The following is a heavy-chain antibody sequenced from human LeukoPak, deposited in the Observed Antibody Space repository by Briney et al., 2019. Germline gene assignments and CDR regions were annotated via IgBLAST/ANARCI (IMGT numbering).Heavy chain of an antibody. CDR3: AGWGLYGDYADFDY. D-gene: IGHD4-17*01. Sequence: PGGSLRLSCAASGFTFSSYWMSWVRQAPGKGLEWVANIKQDGSEKYYVDSMKGRFTISRDNAKNSLYLQMNSLRAEVTAVYYCAGWGLYGDYADFDYWGQGTLVTVSS. V-gene: IGHV3-7*03. J-gene: IGHJ4*02. CDR2: IKQDGSEK. CDR1: GFTFSSYW.